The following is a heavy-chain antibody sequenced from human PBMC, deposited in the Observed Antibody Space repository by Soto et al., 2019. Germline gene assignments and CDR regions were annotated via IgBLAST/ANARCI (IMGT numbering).Heavy chain of an antibody. CDR2: INHSGST. J-gene: IGHJ3*02. D-gene: IGHD4-17*01. CDR3: AINGDYVLNAFDI. CDR1: GGSFSGYY. Sequence: QVQLQQWGAGLLKPSETLSLTCAVYGGSFSGYYWSWIRQPPGKGLEWIGEINHSGSTNYNPSLKSRVTISVDPSKNQFSLKLSSVTAADTAVYYCAINGDYVLNAFDIWGQGTMVTVSS. V-gene: IGHV4-34*01.